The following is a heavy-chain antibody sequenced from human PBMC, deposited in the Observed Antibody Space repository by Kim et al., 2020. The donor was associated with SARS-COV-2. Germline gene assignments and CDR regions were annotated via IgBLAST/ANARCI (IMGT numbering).Heavy chain of an antibody. D-gene: IGHD3-10*01. V-gene: IGHV3-30-3*01. CDR3: AREPPRGYDAFDI. CDR1: GFTFSSYA. CDR2: ISYDGSNK. J-gene: IGHJ3*02. Sequence: GGSLRLSCAASGFTFSSYAMHWVRQAPGKGLEWVAVISYDGSNKYYADSVKGRFTISRDNSKNTLYLQMNSLRAEDTAVYYCAREPPRGYDAFDIWGQGTMVTVSS.